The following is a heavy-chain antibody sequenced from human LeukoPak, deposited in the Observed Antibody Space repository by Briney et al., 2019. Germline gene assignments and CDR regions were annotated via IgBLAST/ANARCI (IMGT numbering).Heavy chain of an antibody. D-gene: IGHD3-16*01. Sequence: SVKVSCQASGYTFTGYYMHWVRQALGQGLEWMGWINPNSGGTNYAQKFQGRVTMTRDTSISTAYMELSRLRSDDTAVYYCARALYANYYFDYWGQGTLVTVSS. CDR3: ARALYANYYFDY. J-gene: IGHJ4*02. CDR2: INPNSGGT. CDR1: GYTFTGYY. V-gene: IGHV1-2*02.